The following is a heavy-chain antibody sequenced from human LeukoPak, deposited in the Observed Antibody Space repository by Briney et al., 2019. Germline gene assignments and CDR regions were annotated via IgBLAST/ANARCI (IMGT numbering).Heavy chain of an antibody. CDR2: IIPIFGTA. CDR3: ARGPAAMGNPTDWFDP. V-gene: IGHV1-69*06. J-gene: IGHJ5*02. Sequence: ASVKVSCKASGVTFSSYAISWVRQAPGQGLEWMGGIIPIFGTANYAQKFQGRVTITADKSTSTAYMELSSLRSEDTAVYYCARGPAAMGNPTDWFDPWGQGTLVTVSS. CDR1: GVTFSSYA. D-gene: IGHD2-2*01.